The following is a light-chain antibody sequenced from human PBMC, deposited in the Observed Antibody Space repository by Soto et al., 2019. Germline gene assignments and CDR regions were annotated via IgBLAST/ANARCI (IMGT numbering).Light chain of an antibody. Sequence: QPVLTQSSSASASLGSSVKGTCTLSSGHSSYIIAWHHQQPGKAPRYLMKLEGSGSYNKGSGVPDRFSGSSSGADRYLTISNLQFEDEANYYCETWDSNTRVFGGATKLTVL. CDR1: SGHSSYI. V-gene: IGLV4-60*02. CDR3: ETWDSNTRV. J-gene: IGLJ2*01. CDR2: LEGSGSY.